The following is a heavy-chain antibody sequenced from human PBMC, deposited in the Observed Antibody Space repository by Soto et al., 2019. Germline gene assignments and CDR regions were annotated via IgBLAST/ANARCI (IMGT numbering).Heavy chain of an antibody. J-gene: IGHJ6*03. CDR2: IKSKTDGGTT. Sequence: EVQLVESGGGLVKPGGSLRLSCAASGFTFSNAWMNWVRQAPGKGLEWVGRIKSKTDGGTTDYAAPVKGRFTISRDDSKNTLYLQMNSLKTEDTAVYYCTTGGSSSLPYYYYYYMDVWGKGTTVTVSS. CDR3: TTGGSSSLPYYYYYYMDV. D-gene: IGHD6-13*01. V-gene: IGHV3-15*01. CDR1: GFTFSNAW.